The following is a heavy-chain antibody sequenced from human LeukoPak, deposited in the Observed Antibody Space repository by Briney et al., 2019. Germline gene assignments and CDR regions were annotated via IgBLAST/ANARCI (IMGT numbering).Heavy chain of an antibody. J-gene: IGHJ6*03. D-gene: IGHD3-10*01. V-gene: IGHV3-7*01. CDR1: GFTFSSYW. Sequence: GGSLRLSCAASGFTFSSYWMNWVRQAPGKGLEWVANINPDGSEKYYVDSVKGRFTISRDNAKNSLYLQMNSLRAEDTAVYYCARDLGLLWFGELPPSGMDVWGKGTTVTVSS. CDR2: INPDGSEK. CDR3: ARDLGLLWFGELPPSGMDV.